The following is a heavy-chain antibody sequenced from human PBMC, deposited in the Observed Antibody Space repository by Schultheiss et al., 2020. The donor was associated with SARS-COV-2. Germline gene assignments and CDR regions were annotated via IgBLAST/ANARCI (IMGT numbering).Heavy chain of an antibody. J-gene: IGHJ4*02. Sequence: ASVKVSCKASGYTFTGYYMHWVRQAPGQGLEWMGWINPNSGGTNYAQKFQGRVTMTRDTSTSTVYMELSSLRSEDTAVYYCARVNVEKTYSSSSLWYWGQGTLVTVSS. D-gene: IGHD6-6*01. CDR3: ARVNVEKTYSSSSLWY. CDR2: INPNSGGT. V-gene: IGHV1-2*02. CDR1: GYTFTGYY.